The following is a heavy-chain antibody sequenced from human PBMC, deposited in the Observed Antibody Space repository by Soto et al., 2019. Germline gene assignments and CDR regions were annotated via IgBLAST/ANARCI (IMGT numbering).Heavy chain of an antibody. CDR1: GGSISSYY. CDR3: AVTLKNNYDSSGYSFDP. V-gene: IGHV4-59*01. D-gene: IGHD3-22*01. Sequence: PSETLSLTCPVSGGSISSYYWSWIRQPPGKGLEWIGYIYYSGSTNYNPSLKSRVTISVDTAKYQFSLKLSSVTAADTAVYYCAVTLKNNYDSSGYSFDPWGQGTLVTVS. CDR2: IYYSGST. J-gene: IGHJ5*02.